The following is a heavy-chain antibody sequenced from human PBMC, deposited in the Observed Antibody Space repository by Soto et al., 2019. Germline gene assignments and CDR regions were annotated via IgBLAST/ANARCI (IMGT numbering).Heavy chain of an antibody. CDR2: IWYDGSNK. D-gene: IGHD3-10*01. CDR3: ASWNSYGSGSFDY. V-gene: IGHV3-33*01. CDR1: GFTFSSYG. Sequence: GGSLRLSCAASGFTFSSYGMHWVRQAPGKGLEWVAVIWYDGSNKYYADSVKGRFTISRDNSKNTLYLQMNSLRAEDTAVYYCASWNSYGSGSFDYWGQGTLVTVSS. J-gene: IGHJ4*02.